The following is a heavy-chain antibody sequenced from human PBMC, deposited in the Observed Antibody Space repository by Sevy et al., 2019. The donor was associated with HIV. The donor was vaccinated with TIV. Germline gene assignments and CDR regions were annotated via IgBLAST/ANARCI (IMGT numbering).Heavy chain of an antibody. V-gene: IGHV4-30-4*01. CDR1: GGSISSGDYY. D-gene: IGHD3-22*01. CDR3: ATYYYDSSGYSSPLDY. CDR2: MYYSGST. J-gene: IGHJ4*02. Sequence: SETLFLTCTVSGGSISSGDYYWSWIRQPPGKGLEWIGYMYYSGSTYYNPSLKSRVTISVDTSKNQFSLKLSSVTAADTAVYYCATYYYDSSGYSSPLDYWAQGTLVTVSS.